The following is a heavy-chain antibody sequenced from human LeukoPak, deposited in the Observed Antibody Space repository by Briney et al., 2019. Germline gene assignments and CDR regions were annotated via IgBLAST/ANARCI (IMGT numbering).Heavy chain of an antibody. V-gene: IGHV3-53*01. J-gene: IGHJ4*02. Sequence: PGRSLRLSCAASGFTVSSNYMSWVRQAPGKGLEWVSVIYSGGSTYYADSVKGRFTISRDNSKNTLYLQMNSLRAEDTAVYYCARAGSSGYYYVLDYWGQGTLVTVSS. CDR1: GFTVSSNY. CDR2: IYSGGST. D-gene: IGHD3-22*01. CDR3: ARAGSSGYYYVLDY.